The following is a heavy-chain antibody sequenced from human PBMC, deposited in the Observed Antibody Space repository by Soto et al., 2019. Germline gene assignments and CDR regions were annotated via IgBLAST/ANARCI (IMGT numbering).Heavy chain of an antibody. J-gene: IGHJ4*02. CDR2: ISSSGSTI. Sequence: GGSLRLSCAASGFTFSDYYMSWIRQAQGKGLEWVSYISSSGSTIYYAHSGKGRFTSARDNTKNSLYLQMNSPRAEDTAVYYCASSPNCGRDCYQVWGQGTLVTVSS. D-gene: IGHD2-21*02. CDR1: GFTFSDYY. CDR3: ASSPNCGRDCYQV. V-gene: IGHV3-11*01.